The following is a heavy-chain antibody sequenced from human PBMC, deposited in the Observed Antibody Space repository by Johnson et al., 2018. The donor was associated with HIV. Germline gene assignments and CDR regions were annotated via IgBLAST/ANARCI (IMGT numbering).Heavy chain of an antibody. CDR1: GFTFSSYG. J-gene: IGHJ3*02. CDR2: ITYDGTKK. V-gene: IGHV3-30*18. D-gene: IGHD3-16*01. Sequence: QVQLVESGGGVVQPGRSLRLSCAASGFTFSSYGMHWVRQAPGKGLEWVAVITYDGTKKYFADSVKGRFNISRDNSKNTLYLQMNSVRPEDAAVYYCAKPPSKGADAFAIWGQGTMVTVSS. CDR3: AKPPSKGADAFAI.